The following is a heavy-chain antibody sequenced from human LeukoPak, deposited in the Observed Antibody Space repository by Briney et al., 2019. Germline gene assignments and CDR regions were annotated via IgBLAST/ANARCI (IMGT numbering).Heavy chain of an antibody. CDR1: GGTFSSYA. CDR2: IIPILGIA. Sequence: SVKVSCKASGGTFSSYAISWVRQAPGQGLEWMGRIIPILGIANYALKFQGRVTITADKSTSTAYMELSSLRSEDTAVYYCARVEMATTHLDYWGQGTLVTVSS. D-gene: IGHD5-24*01. CDR3: ARVEMATTHLDY. V-gene: IGHV1-69*04. J-gene: IGHJ4*02.